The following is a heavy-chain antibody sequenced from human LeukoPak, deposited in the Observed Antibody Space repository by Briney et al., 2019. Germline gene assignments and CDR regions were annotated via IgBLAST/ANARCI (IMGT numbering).Heavy chain of an antibody. CDR2: INWNGGST. D-gene: IGHD6-13*01. Sequence: PGGSLRLSCAASGFTFDDYGMSWVRQAPGKGLEWVSGINWNGGSTGYADSVKGRFTISRDNAKNSLYLQMNSLRAEDTALYYCARDGQRTFNAAAGFDYWGQGTLVTASS. CDR3: ARDGQRTFNAAAGFDY. J-gene: IGHJ4*02. CDR1: GFTFDDYG. V-gene: IGHV3-20*04.